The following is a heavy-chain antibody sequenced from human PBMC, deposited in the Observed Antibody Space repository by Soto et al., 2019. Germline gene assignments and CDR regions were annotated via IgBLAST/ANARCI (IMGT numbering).Heavy chain of an antibody. CDR2: ISGSGGST. J-gene: IGHJ4*02. D-gene: IGHD3-10*01. CDR1: GFTFSSYA. Sequence: PGGSLRLSCAASGFTFSSYAMSWVRQAPGKGLEWVSGISGSGGSTYYADSVKGRFTISRDNSKNTLYLQMNSLRAEDTAVYYCATGASGYYGSGSSFDYWGQGTLVTVSS. CDR3: ATGASGYYGSGSSFDY. V-gene: IGHV3-23*01.